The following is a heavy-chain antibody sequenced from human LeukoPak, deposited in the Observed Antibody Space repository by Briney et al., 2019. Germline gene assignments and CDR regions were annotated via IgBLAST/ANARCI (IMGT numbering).Heavy chain of an antibody. J-gene: IGHJ6*03. D-gene: IGHD3-3*01. CDR2: ISGSGGST. Sequence: GGSLRLSCAASGFTFSSYAMTWVRQAPGKGLEWVSSISGSGGSTYYADSVKGRFTISRDNSKNTLYLQMNSLRAEDTAVYYCAKEKVTIPYYYMDVWGKGTTVTVSS. CDR3: AKEKVTIPYYYMDV. V-gene: IGHV3-23*01. CDR1: GFTFSSYA.